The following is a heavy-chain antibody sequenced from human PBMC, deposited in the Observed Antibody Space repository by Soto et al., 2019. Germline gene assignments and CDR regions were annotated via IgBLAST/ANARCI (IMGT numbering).Heavy chain of an antibody. Sequence: QLQLQESGPGLVKPSETLSLTCTVSGGSISSSSYYWGWIRQPPGKGLEWIGSIYYSGSTYYNPSLKSRVTISVDTSKNQFSLKLSSVTAADTAVYYCARRSSSWIVDWYFDLWGRGTLVTVSS. J-gene: IGHJ2*01. D-gene: IGHD6-13*01. CDR2: IYYSGST. V-gene: IGHV4-39*01. CDR3: ARRSSSWIVDWYFDL. CDR1: GGSISSSSYY.